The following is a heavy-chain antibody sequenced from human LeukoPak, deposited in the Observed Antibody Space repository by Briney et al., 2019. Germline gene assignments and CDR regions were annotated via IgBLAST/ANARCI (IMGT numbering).Heavy chain of an antibody. D-gene: IGHD2-2*01. CDR3: AKDGIVVVPAAYDY. J-gene: IGHJ4*02. CDR1: GFTFSSYA. CDR2: ISGSGGST. V-gene: IGHV3-23*01. Sequence: GGSLRLSCAASGFTFSSYAMSWVRQAPGKGLEWVSAISGSGGSTYYADSVRGRFTISRDNSKNTLYLQMNSLRAEDTAVYYCAKDGIVVVPAAYDYWGQGTLVTVSS.